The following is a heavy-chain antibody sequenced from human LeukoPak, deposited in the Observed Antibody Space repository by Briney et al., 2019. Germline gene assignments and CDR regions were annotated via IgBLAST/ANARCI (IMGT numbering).Heavy chain of an antibody. CDR3: VKELGVVWRQLATPNFDY. D-gene: IGHD6-13*01. V-gene: IGHV3-64D*09. CDR1: GFTFSSYA. CDR2: ISSNGGST. J-gene: IGHJ4*02. Sequence: GGSLRLSCSASGFTFSSYAMHWVRQAPGKGLEYVSAISSNGGSTYYADSVKGRFTISRDNSKNTLYLQMSSLRAEDTAVYYCVKELGVVWRQLATPNFDYWGQGTLVTVSS.